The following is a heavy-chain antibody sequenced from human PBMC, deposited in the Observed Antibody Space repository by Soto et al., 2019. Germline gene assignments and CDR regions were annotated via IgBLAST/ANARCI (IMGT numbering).Heavy chain of an antibody. CDR1: GFTFSDHY. Sequence: QVQLVESGGGLVEPGGSLRLSCATSGFTFSDHYMSWIRQAPGKGLAWVAYISGSGFTIYNADSVKGRFPISRDNAKNSVYLQMDSLRAEDTAVYYCARNTLSAAGSDNYGLDAWGRGTTVAVSS. CDR3: ARNTLSAAGSDNYGLDA. J-gene: IGHJ6*02. D-gene: IGHD6-13*01. CDR2: ISGSGFTI. V-gene: IGHV3-11*01.